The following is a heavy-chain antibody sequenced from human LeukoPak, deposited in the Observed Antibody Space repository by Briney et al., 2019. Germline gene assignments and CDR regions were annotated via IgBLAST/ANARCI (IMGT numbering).Heavy chain of an antibody. V-gene: IGHV4-34*01. Sequence: SETLSLTCAVYGGSFSGYYWSWIRQPPGKGLEWIGEINHSGSTNYNPSLKSRVTISVDTPKNQFSLKLSSVTAADTAVYYCARSPYDYVWGSYRSHIDYWGQGTLVTVSS. CDR2: INHSGST. CDR3: ARSPYDYVWGSYRSHIDY. J-gene: IGHJ4*02. D-gene: IGHD3-16*02. CDR1: GGSFSGYY.